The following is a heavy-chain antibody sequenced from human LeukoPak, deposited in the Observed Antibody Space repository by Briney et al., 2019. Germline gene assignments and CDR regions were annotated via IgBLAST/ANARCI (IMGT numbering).Heavy chain of an antibody. Sequence: PSETLSPTCAVSGGSISSGGYSWSWIRQPPGKGLEWIGYIYHSGSTYYNPSLKSRVTISVDRSKNQFSLKLSSVTAADTAVYYCARSPLFDYWGQGTLVTVSS. J-gene: IGHJ4*02. CDR3: ARSPLFDY. V-gene: IGHV4-30-2*01. CDR2: IYHSGST. CDR1: GGSISSGGYS.